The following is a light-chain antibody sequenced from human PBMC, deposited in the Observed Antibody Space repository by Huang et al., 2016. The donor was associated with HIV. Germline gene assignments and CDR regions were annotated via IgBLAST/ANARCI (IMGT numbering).Light chain of an antibody. CDR1: KDIGHY. CDR3: QQYDDLPLT. V-gene: IGKV1-33*01. CDR2: DAS. Sequence: DIQMTQSPSSLSASVGDRVTITCRASKDIGHYLPWFQQRTGKAPKLLIYDASKLETGVPLRVSGDGSATEFTLTISNRQPDDIATYYCQQYDDLPLTFGGGTKVEIK. J-gene: IGKJ4*01.